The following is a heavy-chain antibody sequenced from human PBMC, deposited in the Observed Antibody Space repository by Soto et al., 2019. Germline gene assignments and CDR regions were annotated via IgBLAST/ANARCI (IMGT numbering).Heavy chain of an antibody. CDR3: ARVNSESYYEEH. CDR1: GGSISSNNW. CDR2: IYHSGST. D-gene: IGHD1-26*01. Sequence: QVQLQESGPGLVKPSGTLSLTCAVSGGSISSNNWWSWVRQPPGKGLEWIGEIYHSGSTNYNPSLKSRVTIAVDKSKSQFSLKLNSVTAADTAVYYCARVNSESYYEEHWGQGTLVTVSS. J-gene: IGHJ1*01. V-gene: IGHV4-4*02.